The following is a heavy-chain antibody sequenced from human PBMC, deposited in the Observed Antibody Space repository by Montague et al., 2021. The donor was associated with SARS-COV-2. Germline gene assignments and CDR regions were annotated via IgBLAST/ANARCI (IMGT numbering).Heavy chain of an antibody. Sequence: SETLSLTCTVSGASITTYYWSWTRRSAEKGLEWIGRIHTSGNTNYNPTLRSRVTMSVDTSKNQFSLKLNSVTAADTAVYYCAREATSWFGELMGVWFDPRGQGTLVTVSS. D-gene: IGHD3-10*01. CDR1: GASITTYY. V-gene: IGHV4-4*07. CDR2: IHTSGNT. J-gene: IGHJ5*02. CDR3: AREATSWFGELMGVWFDP.